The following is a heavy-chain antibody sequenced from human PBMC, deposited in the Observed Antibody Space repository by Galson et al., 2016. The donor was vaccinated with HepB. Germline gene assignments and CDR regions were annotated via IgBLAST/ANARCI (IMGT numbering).Heavy chain of an antibody. CDR1: GYNFTPYW. J-gene: IGHJ3*02. Sequence: QSGAEVKKPGESLKISCQGSGYNFTPYWIGWVRQLPGKGLEWMGIIYPDDSDTRYSPSFQGQAIISADKSISTAYLQWSSLKASDTAIYFCASGFTTGLDGFDIWGQGTMVTVSS. CDR2: IYPDDSDT. V-gene: IGHV5-51*01. CDR3: ASGFTTGLDGFDI. D-gene: IGHD2/OR15-2a*01.